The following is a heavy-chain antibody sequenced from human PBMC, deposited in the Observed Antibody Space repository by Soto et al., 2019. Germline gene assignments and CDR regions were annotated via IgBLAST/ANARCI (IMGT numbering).Heavy chain of an antibody. CDR1: GGSFSGYY. D-gene: IGHD3-3*01. J-gene: IGHJ6*03. CDR2: INHSGST. CDR3: ARGRNYDFWSGYPYYYYYYYMDV. Sequence: SETLSLTCAVYGGSFSGYYWSWIRQPPGKGLEWIGEINHSGSTNYNPSLKSRVTISVDTSKNQFSLKLSSVTAADTAVYYCARGRNYDFWSGYPYYYYYYYMDVWGKGTTVTVSS. V-gene: IGHV4-34*01.